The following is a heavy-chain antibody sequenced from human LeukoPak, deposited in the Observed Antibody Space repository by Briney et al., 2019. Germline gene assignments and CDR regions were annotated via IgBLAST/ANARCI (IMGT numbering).Heavy chain of an antibody. D-gene: IGHD6-13*01. J-gene: IGHJ6*03. CDR3: ARGLRQLVRFYYYYYMDV. CDR2: IYTSGST. Sequence: PSETLSLTCTVSGGSISSGSYYWSWIRQPAGKGLEWIGRIYTSGSTNYNPSLKSRVTISVDTSKNQFSLKLSSVTAADTAVYYCARGLRQLVRFYYYYYMDVWGKGTTVTVSS. CDR1: GGSISSGSYY. V-gene: IGHV4-61*02.